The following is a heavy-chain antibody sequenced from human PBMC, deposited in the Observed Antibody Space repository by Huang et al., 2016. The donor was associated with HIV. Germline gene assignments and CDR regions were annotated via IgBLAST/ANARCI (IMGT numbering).Heavy chain of an antibody. V-gene: IGHV1-18*01. D-gene: IGHD6-13*01. CDR2: ITAYNGDT. CDR1: GYTFTSYG. CDR3: AREGIAGDSD. Sequence: QVQLLQSGAEVKKPGASVKVSCKASGYTFTSYGISWVRQAPGQGLEWMGWITAYNGDTNYAQKFQGRLTMTTDTSTSTGYMELRSLRSDDAAMYYCAREGIAGDSDWGQGTLVTVSS. J-gene: IGHJ4*02.